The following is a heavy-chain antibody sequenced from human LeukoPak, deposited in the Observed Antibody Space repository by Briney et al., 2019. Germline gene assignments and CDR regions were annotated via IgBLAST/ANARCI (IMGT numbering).Heavy chain of an antibody. CDR3: ARYGSSWSFDY. J-gene: IGHJ4*02. Sequence: GGSLRLSCTASGFTFRTFNMHWVRQAPGKGLEWVSYISSSGSTIYYTDSVEGRFTTSRDNAKNSLYLQMNSLRAEDTAVYYCARYGSSWSFDYWGQGTLVTVSS. V-gene: IGHV3-48*01. CDR1: GFTFRTFN. CDR2: ISSSGSTI. D-gene: IGHD6-13*01.